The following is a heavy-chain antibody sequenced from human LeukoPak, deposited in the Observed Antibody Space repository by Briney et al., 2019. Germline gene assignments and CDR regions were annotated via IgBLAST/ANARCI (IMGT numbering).Heavy chain of an antibody. CDR3: ARCRSLSLYYYMDV. V-gene: IGHV1-24*01. D-gene: IGHD5-24*01. CDR1: GYTLTELS. CDR2: FDPEDGET. Sequence: ASVKVSCKVSGYTLTELSMHWVRQAPGKGLERMGGFDPEDGETIYAQKFQGRVTITADESTSTAYMELSSLRSEDTAVYYCARCRSLSLYYYMDVWGKGTTVTVSS. J-gene: IGHJ6*03.